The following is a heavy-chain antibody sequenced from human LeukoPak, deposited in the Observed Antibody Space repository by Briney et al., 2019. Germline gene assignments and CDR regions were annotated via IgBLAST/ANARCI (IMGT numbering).Heavy chain of an antibody. D-gene: IGHD3-3*01. CDR3: ARAGKPRPLEWLLHIHDYYYYMDV. CDR1: GFTFSSYA. V-gene: IGHV3-30-3*01. CDR2: ISYDGSNK. Sequence: GRSLRLSCAASGFTFSSYAMHWVRQAPGKGLEWVAVISYDGSNKYYADSVKGRFTISRDNSKNTLYLQMNSLRAEDTAVYYCARAGKPRPLEWLLHIHDYYYYMDVWGKGTTVTVSS. J-gene: IGHJ6*03.